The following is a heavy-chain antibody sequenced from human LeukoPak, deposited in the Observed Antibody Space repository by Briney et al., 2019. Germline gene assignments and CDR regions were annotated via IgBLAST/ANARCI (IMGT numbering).Heavy chain of an antibody. D-gene: IGHD5-18*01. CDR3: ARDSTAMARCGQFDY. CDR1: GYTFTSYA. CDR2: INAGNGDT. J-gene: IGHJ4*02. V-gene: IGHV1-3*01. Sequence: ASVKVSCKASGYTFTSYAMHWVRQAPGQRLEWMGWINAGNGDTKYSQKFQGRVTITRDTSASTAYMELGSLRSEDTAVYYCARDSTAMARCGQFDYWGQGTLVTVSS.